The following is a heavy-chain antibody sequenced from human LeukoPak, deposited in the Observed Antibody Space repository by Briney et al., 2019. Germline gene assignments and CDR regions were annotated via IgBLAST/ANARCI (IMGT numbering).Heavy chain of an antibody. D-gene: IGHD3-10*01. J-gene: IGHJ6*02. CDR1: GGTFSSYA. CDR3: ARDRRRGGSGSRRYYGMDV. V-gene: IGHV1-69*13. Sequence: GASVKVSCKASGGTFSSYAISWVRQAPGQGLEWMGGIIPIFGTANYAQKFQGRVTITADESTSTAYMELSSLRSEDTAVYYCARDRRRGGSGSRRYYGMDVWGQGTTVTVSS. CDR2: IIPIFGTA.